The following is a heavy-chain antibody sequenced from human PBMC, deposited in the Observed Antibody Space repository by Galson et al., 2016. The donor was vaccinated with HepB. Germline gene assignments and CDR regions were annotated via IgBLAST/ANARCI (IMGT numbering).Heavy chain of an antibody. Sequence: SLRLSCAASGFTFSSFHWVRQAPGKGLEWVAAISFDESTQYYADSVKGRFTISRGNSKITLHLQMTTLRPEDTAVYYCARTRGMVRSPYGIDYWGQGTLVTVSS. D-gene: IGHD5-18*01. V-gene: IGHV3-30*04. J-gene: IGHJ4*02. CDR1: GFTFSSF. CDR3: ARTRGMVRSPYGIDY. CDR2: ISFDESTQ.